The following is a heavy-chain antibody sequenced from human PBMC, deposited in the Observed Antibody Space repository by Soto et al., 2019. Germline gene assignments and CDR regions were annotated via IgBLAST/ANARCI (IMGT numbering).Heavy chain of an antibody. Sequence: GGSLRLSCAASGFTFDGYTMHWVRQAPGKGLEWVSLISWDGGSTYYADSVKGRFTISRDNSKNSLYLQMNSLRTEDTALYYCAKDITGYYGMDFWGQGTTVTVSS. V-gene: IGHV3-43*01. J-gene: IGHJ6*02. D-gene: IGHD3-16*01. CDR1: GFTFDGYT. CDR3: AKDITGYYGMDF. CDR2: ISWDGGST.